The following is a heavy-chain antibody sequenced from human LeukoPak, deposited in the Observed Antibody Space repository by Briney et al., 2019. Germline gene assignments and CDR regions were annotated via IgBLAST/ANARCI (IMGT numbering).Heavy chain of an antibody. D-gene: IGHD5-12*01. V-gene: IGHV3-23*01. Sequence: PGGSLRLSCAASGFTFSSYAMSWVRHAPGKGLEWVSAISGSGGSTYYADSVKGRFTISRDNSKNTLYLQMNSLRAEDTAVYYCAKDLYGYVSNWFDPWGQGTLVTVPS. CDR1: GFTFSSYA. J-gene: IGHJ5*02. CDR3: AKDLYGYVSNWFDP. CDR2: ISGSGGST.